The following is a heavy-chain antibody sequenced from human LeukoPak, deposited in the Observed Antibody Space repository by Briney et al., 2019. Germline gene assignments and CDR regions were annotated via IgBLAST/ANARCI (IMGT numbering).Heavy chain of an antibody. CDR2: IYSGGST. CDR1: GFTVSSNY. V-gene: IGHV3-53*01. Sequence: GGSLRLSCAASGFTVSSNYMSWVRQAPGKGLEWVSVIYSGGSTYYADPVKGRFTISRDNSKNTLYLQMNSLRAEDTAVYYCARVEKIKAAFDYWGQGTLVTVSS. J-gene: IGHJ4*02. D-gene: IGHD6-25*01. CDR3: ARVEKIKAAFDY.